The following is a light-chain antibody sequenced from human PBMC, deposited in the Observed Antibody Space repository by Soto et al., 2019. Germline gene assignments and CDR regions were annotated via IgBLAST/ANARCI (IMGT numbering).Light chain of an antibody. CDR2: GIS. J-gene: IGKJ1*01. V-gene: IGKV3-20*01. CDR1: QSVSRSY. Sequence: EIVLTQSPGTLSLSPGERATLSCRASQSVSRSYLAWYQQKPGQAPRLLMYGISRRATGIPDRFSGSGSGTDFTLTITRLEPEDFAVYYCQQYVTSSPRTFGQGTKVDIK. CDR3: QQYVTSSPRT.